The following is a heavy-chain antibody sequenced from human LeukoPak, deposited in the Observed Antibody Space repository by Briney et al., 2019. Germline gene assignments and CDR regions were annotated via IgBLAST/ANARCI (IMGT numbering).Heavy chain of an antibody. V-gene: IGHV4-4*07. CDR3: ARAFGSGWYGVLYEDAFDI. CDR2: IYTSGST. D-gene: IGHD6-19*01. Sequence: DPSETLSLTCTVSGGSISSYYWSWIRQPAGKGLEWIGRIYTSGSTNYNPSLKSRVTMSVDTSKNQFSLKLSSVTAADTAVYYCARAFGSGWYGVLYEDAFDIWGQGTMVTVSS. J-gene: IGHJ3*02. CDR1: GGSISSYY.